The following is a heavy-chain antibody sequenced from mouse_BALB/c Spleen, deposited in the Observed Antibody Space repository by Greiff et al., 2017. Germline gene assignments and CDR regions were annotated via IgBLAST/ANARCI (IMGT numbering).Heavy chain of an antibody. V-gene: IGHV2-9*02. CDR1: GFSLTSYG. CDR2: IWAGGST. D-gene: IGHD1-1*01. Sequence: VKLVESGPGLVAPSQSLSITCTVSGFSLTSYGVHWVRQPPGKGLEWLGVIWAGGSTNYNSALMSRLSISKDNSKSQVFLKMNSLQTDDTAMYYCARASYYGSSYWYFDVWGAGTTVTVSS. CDR3: ARASYYGSSYWYFDV. J-gene: IGHJ1*01.